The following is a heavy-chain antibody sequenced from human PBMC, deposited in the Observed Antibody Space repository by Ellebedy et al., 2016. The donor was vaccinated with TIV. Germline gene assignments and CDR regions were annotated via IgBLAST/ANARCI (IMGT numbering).Heavy chain of an antibody. J-gene: IGHJ6*02. CDR2: ISGSGITT. CDR3: AKDLGPFDWLLDV. CDR1: GFTFSTHA. Sequence: GESLKISCTASGFTFSTHAMSWVRQAPGKGLEWVSAISGSGITTYYAASVKGRFTISRDNSKNTLYVQINRLRAEDTAVYYCAKDLGPFDWLLDVWGQGTTVTVSS. V-gene: IGHV3-23*01. D-gene: IGHD3-9*01.